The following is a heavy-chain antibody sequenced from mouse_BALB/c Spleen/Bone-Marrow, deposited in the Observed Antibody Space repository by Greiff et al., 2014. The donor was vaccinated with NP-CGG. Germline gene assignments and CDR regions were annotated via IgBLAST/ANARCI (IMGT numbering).Heavy chain of an antibody. Sequence: EVQLVESGTVLARPGASVKMSCKASGYTFTSYWMHWVKQRPGQDLEWIGAIYPGNSDTSYNQKFKGKSKLTAVTSTSTAYMELSSMTNEDSAVHYCTSDYDDYWGQGTTLTVSS. CDR1: GYTFTSYW. CDR3: TSDYDDY. CDR2: IYPGNSDT. D-gene: IGHD2-4*01. V-gene: IGHV1-5*01. J-gene: IGHJ2*01.